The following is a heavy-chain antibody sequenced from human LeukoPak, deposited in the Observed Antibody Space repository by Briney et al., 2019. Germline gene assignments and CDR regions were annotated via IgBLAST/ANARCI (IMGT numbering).Heavy chain of an antibody. V-gene: IGHV4-34*01. Sequence: SETLSLTCAVYGGSFSGYYWSWIRQPPGRGLEWIGEINHSGSTNYNPSLKSRVTISVDTSKNQFSLKLSSVTAADTAGYYCAREKYSSSWYGNWFDPWGQGTLVTVSS. CDR1: GGSFSGYY. D-gene: IGHD6-13*01. J-gene: IGHJ5*02. CDR3: AREKYSSSWYGNWFDP. CDR2: INHSGST.